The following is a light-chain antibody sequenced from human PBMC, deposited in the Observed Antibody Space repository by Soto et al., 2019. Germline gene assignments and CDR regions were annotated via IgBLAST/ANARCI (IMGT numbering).Light chain of an antibody. V-gene: IGLV1-40*01. CDR2: GNN. CDR1: GSNIGAGYD. J-gene: IGLJ3*02. CDR3: QSYDTSLSGSGV. Sequence: QAVVTQPPSVSGAPGQRVTISCTGSGSNIGAGYDVHWYQQLPGAAPKLLIYGNNNRPSGVPDRFSGSKSATSASLAITGLQVEDEADYYCQSYDTSLSGSGVFGGGTKVTVL.